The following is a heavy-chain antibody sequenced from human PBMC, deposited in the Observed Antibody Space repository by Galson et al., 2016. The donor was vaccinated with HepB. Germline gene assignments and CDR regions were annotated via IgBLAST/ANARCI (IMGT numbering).Heavy chain of an antibody. Sequence: SLRLSCAASGFNLSDYYMSWIRQAPGKGLEWVSYISSSGNTIYYADSVKGRFSVSRDNAKNSMYLQMNSLRAEDTAVYYCARGTTYYAILTGYQRPFDFWGQGTLVTVSS. CDR2: ISSSGNTI. CDR1: GFNLSDYY. J-gene: IGHJ4*02. V-gene: IGHV3-11*04. CDR3: ARGTTYYAILTGYQRPFDF. D-gene: IGHD3-9*01.